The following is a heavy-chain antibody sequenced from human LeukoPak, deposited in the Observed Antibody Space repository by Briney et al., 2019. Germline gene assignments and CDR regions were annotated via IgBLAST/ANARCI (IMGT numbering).Heavy chain of an antibody. CDR1: GGSISSYY. CDR3: ARGDWGYCSGGSCPNWFDP. V-gene: IGHV4-59*01. Sequence: SETLSLTCTVSGGSISSYYWSWLRQPPGKGLEWIGYIYYSGRTNYNPSLKSRVTISVDTSKNQFSLKLCSVTAADTAVYYCARGDWGYCSGGSCPNWFDPWGQGTLVTVSS. J-gene: IGHJ5*02. D-gene: IGHD2-15*01. CDR2: IYYSGRT.